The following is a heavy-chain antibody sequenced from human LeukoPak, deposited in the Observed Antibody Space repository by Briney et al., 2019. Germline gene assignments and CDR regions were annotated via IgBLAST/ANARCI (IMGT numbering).Heavy chain of an antibody. D-gene: IGHD6-19*01. V-gene: IGHV4-59*01. CDR3: ARLYSSGWSVVDY. CDR2: IYYSGST. CDR1: GVSISSYY. Sequence: SETLSLTCTVSGVSISSYYWSWIRQPPGKGLEWIGYIYYSGSTNYNPSLKSRVTISVDTSKNQFSLKLSSVTAADTAVYYCARLYSSGWSVVDYWGQGTLVTVSS. J-gene: IGHJ4*02.